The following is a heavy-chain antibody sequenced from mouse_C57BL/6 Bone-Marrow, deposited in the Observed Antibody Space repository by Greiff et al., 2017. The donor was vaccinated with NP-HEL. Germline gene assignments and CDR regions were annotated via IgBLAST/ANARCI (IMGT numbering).Heavy chain of an antibody. CDR2: IWTGGGT. CDR3: ARKGSSGSFAY. J-gene: IGHJ3*01. D-gene: IGHD3-2*02. CDR1: GFSLTSYA. Sequence: VKLVESGPGLVAPSQSLSISCTVSGFSLTSYAISWVRQPPGKGLEWLGVIWTGGGTNYNSALKSSLSISKGNSKNQVFLKRNNLQTDDTARYYCARKGSSGSFAYWGQETLVTVSA. V-gene: IGHV2-9-1*01.